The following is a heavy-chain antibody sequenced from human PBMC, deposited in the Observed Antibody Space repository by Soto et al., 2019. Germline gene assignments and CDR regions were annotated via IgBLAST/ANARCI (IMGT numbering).Heavy chain of an antibody. J-gene: IGHJ4*02. CDR1: GGSFASYA. Sequence: QVQLVQSGAEVKKPGSSVKVSCKAAGGSFASYAITWLRQAPGQGLEWMGGIIPLFNTTTYAQKFQDRVTITADEATNTAYMQLSSLRSEDTAVYYCAREYSYGSGTYFDYWGPGTLVIVSS. CDR3: AREYSYGSGTYFDY. CDR2: IIPLFNTT. V-gene: IGHV1-69*01. D-gene: IGHD3-10*01.